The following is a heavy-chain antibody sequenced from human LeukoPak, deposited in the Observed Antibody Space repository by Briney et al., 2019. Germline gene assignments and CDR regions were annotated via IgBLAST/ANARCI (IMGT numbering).Heavy chain of an antibody. CDR1: GFTFISYS. V-gene: IGHV3-21*01. D-gene: IGHD3-22*01. J-gene: IGHJ4*02. CDR3: ASGGYYLTGPYYFDY. CDR2: ISNSSPNI. Sequence: PGGSLRLSCAASGFTFISYSMNWVRQAPGKGLEWVSSISNSSPNIYYADSVRGRFTISRDNAKNSLYLQMNSLRAEDTAVYYCASGGYYLTGPYYFDYWGQGTLVTVSS.